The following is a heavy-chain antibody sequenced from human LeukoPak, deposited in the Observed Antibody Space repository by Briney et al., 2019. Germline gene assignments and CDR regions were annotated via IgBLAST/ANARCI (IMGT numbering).Heavy chain of an antibody. V-gene: IGHV4-39*01. CDR3: ARHSSSWYKFGY. J-gene: IGHJ4*02. D-gene: IGHD6-13*01. CDR1: GGSVSSSSFY. CDR2: IKFSGTT. Sequence: SETLSLTCSVSGGSVSSSSFYWGWIRQPPGKGLEWIGSIKFSGTTYYNPSLKSRVTVSLDMSKNQFSLKLKSVTAADTAVYYCARHSSSWYKFGYWGQGALVTVSS.